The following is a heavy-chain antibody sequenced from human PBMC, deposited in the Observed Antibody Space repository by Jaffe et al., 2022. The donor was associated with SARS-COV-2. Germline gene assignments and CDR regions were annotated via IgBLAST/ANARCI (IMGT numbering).Heavy chain of an antibody. V-gene: IGHV3-74*01. CDR2: IKGDGGDI. CDR1: RFTFSNYW. Sequence: EVQLVESGGGLVQPGGSLRLSCAASRFTFSNYWMHWVRQTPGKGLVWVSRIKGDGGDILYADSVKGRFTISRDNAKNTLYLQMNSLRAEDTAVYYCVGDSDSNGYSVLEYWGRGALVTVSS. J-gene: IGHJ4*02. CDR3: VGDSDSNGYSVLEY. D-gene: IGHD5-18*01.